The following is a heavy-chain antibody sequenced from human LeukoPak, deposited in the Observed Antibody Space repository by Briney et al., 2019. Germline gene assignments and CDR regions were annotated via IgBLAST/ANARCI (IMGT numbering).Heavy chain of an antibody. J-gene: IGHJ6*03. V-gene: IGHV1-8*01. CDR1: GYTFTSYD. CDR3: ARWGAAGTWGYYYYYYMDV. Sequence: ASVKVSCKASGYTFTSYDINWVRQVTGQGLEWMGWMSPNSGNTGYAQKFQGRVTMTRNTSISTAYMELSSLRSEDTAVYYCARWGAAGTWGYYYYYYMDVWGKGTTVTVSS. CDR2: MSPNSGNT. D-gene: IGHD6-13*01.